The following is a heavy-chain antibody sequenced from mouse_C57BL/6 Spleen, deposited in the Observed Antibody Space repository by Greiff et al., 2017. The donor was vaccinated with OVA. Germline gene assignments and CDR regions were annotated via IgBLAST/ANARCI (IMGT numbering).Heavy chain of an antibody. CDR3: ARQYGSSHWYFDV. CDR1: GYTFTDYY. D-gene: IGHD1-1*01. J-gene: IGHJ1*03. CDR2: INPNNGGT. V-gene: IGHV1-26*01. Sequence: VQLQQSGPELVKPGASVKISCKASGYTFTDYYMNWVKQSHGKSLEWIGDINPNNGGTSYNQKFKGKATLTVDKSSSTAYMELRILTSEDSAVYYCARQYGSSHWYFDVWGTGTTVTVSS.